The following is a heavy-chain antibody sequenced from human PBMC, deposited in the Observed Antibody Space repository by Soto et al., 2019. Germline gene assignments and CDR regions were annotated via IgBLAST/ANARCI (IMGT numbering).Heavy chain of an antibody. CDR1: GGTFSSYT. V-gene: IGHV1-69*02. Sequence: SVKVSCKASGGTFSSYTISWVRQAPGQGLEWMGRIIPILGIANYAQKFQGRVTITADKSTSTAYMELSSLRSEDTAVYYCARGVATITGYFDLWGRGTLVTVSS. CDR2: IIPILGIA. D-gene: IGHD5-12*01. CDR3: ARGVATITGYFDL. J-gene: IGHJ2*01.